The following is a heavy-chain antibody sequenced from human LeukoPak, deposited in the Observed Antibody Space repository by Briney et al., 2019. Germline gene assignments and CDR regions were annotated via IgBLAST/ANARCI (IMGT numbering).Heavy chain of an antibody. CDR3: ARDTRSSWYCGDY. V-gene: IGHV1-46*01. D-gene: IGHD6-13*01. CDR1: GYTFTSYY. J-gene: IGHJ4*02. Sequence: ASAKVSCKAPGYTFTSYYMHRVRQASGQGPEGIVIINPSGGSTSYAQKFPGSVTMTRDTSTRTVYMELSSLRSEDTAVYYCARDTRSSWYCGDYWGQGTLVTVSS. CDR2: INPSGGST.